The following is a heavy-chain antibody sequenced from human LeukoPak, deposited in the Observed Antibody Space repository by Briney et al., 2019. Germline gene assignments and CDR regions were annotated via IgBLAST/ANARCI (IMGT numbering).Heavy chain of an antibody. D-gene: IGHD1-1*01. Sequence: SETLSLTCAVYGGSFSGYYWSWIRQPPGKGLDWIGEINHSGSTNYNPSLKSRVTISVDTSKNQFSLKLSSVTAADTAVYYCARGLNWNDYYYYMDVWGKGTTVTVSS. V-gene: IGHV4-34*01. J-gene: IGHJ6*03. CDR1: GGSFSGYY. CDR3: ARGLNWNDYYYYMDV. CDR2: INHSGST.